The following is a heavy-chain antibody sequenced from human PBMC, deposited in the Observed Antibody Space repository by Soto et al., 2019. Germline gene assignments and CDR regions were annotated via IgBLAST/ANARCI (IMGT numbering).Heavy chain of an antibody. V-gene: IGHV4-38-2*02. CDR3: ARAKTVAGTTGWFDP. Sequence: KASETLSLTCTVSGYSISSGYYWGWIRQPPGKGLEWIGSMYHSGSTYYNPSLKTRVTVSGDTSKNQFSLKLSSVTAADTAVYYCARAKTVAGTTGWFDPWGQGTLVTVSS. D-gene: IGHD1-7*01. CDR2: MYHSGST. J-gene: IGHJ5*02. CDR1: GYSISSGYY.